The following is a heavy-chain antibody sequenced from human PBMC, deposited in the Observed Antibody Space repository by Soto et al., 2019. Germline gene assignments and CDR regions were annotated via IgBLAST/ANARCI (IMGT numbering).Heavy chain of an antibody. CDR1: GDSMTTNDW. J-gene: IGHJ4*02. D-gene: IGHD3-10*01. CDR2: IDHSGST. V-gene: IGHV4-4*02. CDR3: ARAEQSRDYCGSVTNSD. Sequence: SETLSLTCSVSGDSMTTNDWWSWARQPPGKGLEWIGEIDHSGSTNYNPSLESRVTILIDTSKNQFSLRLTSVTAADTAVYFCARAEQSRDYCGSVTNSDWGQGTLVTVSS.